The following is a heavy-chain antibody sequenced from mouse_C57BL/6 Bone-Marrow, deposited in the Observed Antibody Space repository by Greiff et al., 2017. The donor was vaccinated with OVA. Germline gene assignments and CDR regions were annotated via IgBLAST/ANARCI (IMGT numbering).Heavy chain of an antibody. J-gene: IGHJ3*01. CDR2: IDPETGGT. CDR3: TRAWFAY. V-gene: IGHV1-15*01. Sequence: VQLQQSGAELVRPGASVTLSCKASGYTFTDYEMLWVKQTPVHGLEWIGAIDPETGGTAYNQKFKGKAILTADKSSSTAYMELRSLTSEDSAVYYCTRAWFAYWGQGTLVTVSA. CDR1: GYTFTDYE.